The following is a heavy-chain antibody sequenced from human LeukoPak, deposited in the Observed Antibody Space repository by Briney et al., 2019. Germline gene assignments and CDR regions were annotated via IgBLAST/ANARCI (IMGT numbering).Heavy chain of an antibody. V-gene: IGHV4-59*01. Sequence: SETLSLTCSVSGGSISSYYWSWIRQPPGKGLEWIGYIYNSGKSNYNSGKSNYNPSVKSRVTISIDTSRRQFSLSLSSVTAADTAMYYCARGPSGDFGGYFDYWGQGILVTVSS. CDR3: ARGPSGDFGGYFDY. CDR1: GGSISSYY. D-gene: IGHD4-17*01. CDR2: IYNSGKSNYNSGKS. J-gene: IGHJ4*02.